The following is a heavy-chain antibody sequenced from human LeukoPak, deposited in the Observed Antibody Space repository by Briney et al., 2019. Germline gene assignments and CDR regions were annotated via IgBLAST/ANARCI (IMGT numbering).Heavy chain of an antibody. CDR1: GGSISSSSYY. V-gene: IGHV4-39*01. CDR2: IFYSGST. Sequence: SETLSLTCTVSGGSISSSSYYWGWIRQPPGKGLECIGTIFYSGSTYYNPSLKSRVTMSVDTSKNQFSLKLSSVTAADTAVYYCSSLYNYYYFMDVWGQGTTVTVSS. J-gene: IGHJ6*02. CDR3: SSLYNYYYFMDV. D-gene: IGHD6-6*01.